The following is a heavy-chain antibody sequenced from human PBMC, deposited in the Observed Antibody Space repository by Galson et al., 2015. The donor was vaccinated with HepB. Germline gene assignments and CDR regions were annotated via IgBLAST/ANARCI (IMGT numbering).Heavy chain of an antibody. V-gene: IGHV3-30-3*01. CDR2: ILYDDNNK. Sequence: SLRLSCAASGFTFSNYAMHWVRQAPGKGLEWVTVILYDDNNKYYADSVKGRFTISRDNSKNTLYLQMNSLRAEDTAIYYCTRDFAMGHYDSWSAYSGLDYWGQGTLVTVSS. J-gene: IGHJ4*02. CDR3: TRDFAMGHYDSWSAYSGLDY. D-gene: IGHD3-3*01. CDR1: GFTFSNYA.